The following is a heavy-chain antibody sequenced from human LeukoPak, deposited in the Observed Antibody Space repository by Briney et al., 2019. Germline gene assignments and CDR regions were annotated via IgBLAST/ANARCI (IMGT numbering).Heavy chain of an antibody. CDR3: AKRVTTVTTWAFDY. V-gene: IGHV3-23*01. CDR2: ISTSGAYI. CDR1: GFTLSSYA. Sequence: GGSLRLSCAASGFTLSSYAMSWVRQAPGKGLERVSVISTSGAYIYYADSVKGRFTISRDISRSTLFLQMNSLRAEDTAIYYCAKRVTTVTTWAFDYWGQGTLVTVSS. J-gene: IGHJ4*02. D-gene: IGHD4-17*01.